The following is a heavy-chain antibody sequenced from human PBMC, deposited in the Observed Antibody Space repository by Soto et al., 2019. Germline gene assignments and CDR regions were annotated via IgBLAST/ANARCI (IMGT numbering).Heavy chain of an antibody. CDR2: ISGYNGNT. J-gene: IGHJ6*02. CDR3: ARAGKYYYGSGSPYYYGMDV. CDR1: GYTFTSYG. V-gene: IGHV1-18*04. D-gene: IGHD3-10*01. Sequence: QVQLVQSGAEVKKPGASVKVSCKASGYTFTSYGVSWVRQAPGQGLEWMGWISGYNGNTKYAQKLQGRVTIPTDTSTSTAYIELRSLRSDETALYYCARAGKYYYGSGSPYYYGMDVWGQGITVTVSS.